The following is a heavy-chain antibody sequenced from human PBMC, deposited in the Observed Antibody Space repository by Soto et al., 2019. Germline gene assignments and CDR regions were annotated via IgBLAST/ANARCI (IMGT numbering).Heavy chain of an antibody. CDR2: MNPNSGNT. CDR3: ALPTQWSRPPGDY. D-gene: IGHD2-15*01. V-gene: IGHV1-8*01. Sequence: QVQLVQSGAEVKKPGASVKVSCKASGYTFTSYDINWVRQATGQGLEWMGWMNPNSGNTGYAQKFQGRVTMTRNTYVSTAYMELSSRRSEDTAVYYCALPTQWSRPPGDYWGQGTPGTVSS. CDR1: GYTFTSYD. J-gene: IGHJ4*02.